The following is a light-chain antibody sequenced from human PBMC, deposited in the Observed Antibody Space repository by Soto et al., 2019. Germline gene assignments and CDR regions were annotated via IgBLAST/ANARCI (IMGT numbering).Light chain of an antibody. J-gene: IGKJ1*01. Sequence: EVVMTQSPATLSVSPGERASLSRRASQSITSTYLAWYQQKPGQAPRLLIYGVSSRATGVPDRFSGSGSGTDFTLTISRLEPEDFAVYYCQQYTDWPLTFGQGTKVDIK. V-gene: IGKV3-20*01. CDR1: QSITSTY. CDR3: QQYTDWPLT. CDR2: GVS.